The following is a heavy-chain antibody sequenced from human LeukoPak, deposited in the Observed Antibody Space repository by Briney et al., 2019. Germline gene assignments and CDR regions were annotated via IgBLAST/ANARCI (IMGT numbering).Heavy chain of an antibody. CDR1: SGSISSYY. J-gene: IGHJ4*02. CDR3: ASTTYYYDSSGYYFLDY. Sequence: SETLSLTCTVSSGSISSYYWSWIRQPAGKGLEWIGRLDTSGSTNYNPSLKRRVTMSGDTSKKQFSLKLSSVTAADTAVYYCASTTYYYDSSGYYFLDYWGQGTLVTVSS. CDR2: LDTSGST. D-gene: IGHD3-22*01. V-gene: IGHV4-4*07.